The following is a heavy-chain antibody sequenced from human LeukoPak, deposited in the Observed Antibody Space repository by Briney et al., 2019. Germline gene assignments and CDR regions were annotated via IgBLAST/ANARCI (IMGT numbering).Heavy chain of an antibody. CDR3: ARDLFGEY. J-gene: IGHJ4*02. Sequence: SEALSLTCTVSGGSISSYYWSWVRQPPGKGLEWIGYIYYSGSTNYNPSLKSRVTISVDTSKNQFSLKLSSVTAADTAVYYCARDLFGEYWGQGTLVTVSS. V-gene: IGHV4-59*01. D-gene: IGHD3-10*01. CDR2: IYYSGST. CDR1: GGSISSYY.